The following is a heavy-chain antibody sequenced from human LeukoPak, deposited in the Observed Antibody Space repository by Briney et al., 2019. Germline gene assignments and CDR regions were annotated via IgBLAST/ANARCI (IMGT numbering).Heavy chain of an antibody. CDR1: GYSITSSSW. CDR2: IYHSGTT. Sequence: TSETLSLACAVSGYSITSSSWWGWIRQPPGKGLEWIGYIYHSGTTYYNPSLQCRVTMSVDTSKNQFSLKLSSVTAVDTAVYYCARKENVYYYFDYWGQGTLVTVSS. CDR3: ARKENVYYYFDY. J-gene: IGHJ4*02. V-gene: IGHV4-28*01. D-gene: IGHD3-10*01.